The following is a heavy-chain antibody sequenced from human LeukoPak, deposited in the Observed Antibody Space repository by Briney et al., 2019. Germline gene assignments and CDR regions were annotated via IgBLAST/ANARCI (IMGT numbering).Heavy chain of an antibody. CDR1: GFTVSSNY. D-gene: IGHD3-3*01. V-gene: IGHV3-53*01. CDR3: AKSQGYDFWSGYQNWFDP. CDR2: IYSGGST. Sequence: PGGSLRLSCAASGFTVSSNYMSWVRQAPGKGLEWVSVIYSGGSTYYADSVKGRFTISRDNSKNTLYLQMNSLRAEDTAVYYCAKSQGYDFWSGYQNWFDPWGQGTLVTVSS. J-gene: IGHJ5*02.